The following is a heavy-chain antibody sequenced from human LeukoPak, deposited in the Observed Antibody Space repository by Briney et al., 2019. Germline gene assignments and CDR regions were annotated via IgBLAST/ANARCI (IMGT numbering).Heavy chain of an antibody. Sequence: GGSLRLSCAASGFTFSSYAMSGVRQARGKGLEWVSAISSGGSSTYYADSVKDRFTISRNNSKNTLYLQMNSLRAEDTSVYYCARESMVSKKNFDYWGQGTLVTASS. J-gene: IGHJ4*02. CDR1: GFTFSSYA. CDR2: ISSGGSST. CDR3: ARESMVSKKNFDY. V-gene: IGHV3-23*01. D-gene: IGHD5/OR15-5a*01.